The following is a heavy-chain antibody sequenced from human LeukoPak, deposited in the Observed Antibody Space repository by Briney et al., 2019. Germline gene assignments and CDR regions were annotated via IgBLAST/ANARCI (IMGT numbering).Heavy chain of an antibody. V-gene: IGHV4-38-2*01. CDR3: AVDRGYSYGSDY. CDR1: GYSISSGYY. D-gene: IGHD5-18*01. CDR2: IYHSGST. J-gene: IGHJ4*02. Sequence: SETLSLTCAVSGYSISSGYYWGWIRQPPGKGLEWIGSIYHSGSTYYNPSLKSRVTIPVDTSKNQFSLKLSSVTAADTAVYYCAVDRGYSYGSDYWGQGTLVTVSS.